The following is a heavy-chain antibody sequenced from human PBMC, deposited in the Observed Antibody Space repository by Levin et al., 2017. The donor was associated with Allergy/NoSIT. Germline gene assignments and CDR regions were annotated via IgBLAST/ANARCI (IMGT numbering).Heavy chain of an antibody. J-gene: IGHJ3*02. Sequence: PGGSLRLSCKGSGYSFSSYWIGWVRQMPGKGLEWMGIIYPGDSDTRISPSFQGQVTISADKSLSTAYLQWSSLKDSDSALYYCARRAYRDDALDIWGQGTLLTVSA. V-gene: IGHV5-51*01. D-gene: IGHD4-11*01. CDR3: ARRAYRDDALDI. CDR2: IYPGDSDT. CDR1: GYSFSSYW.